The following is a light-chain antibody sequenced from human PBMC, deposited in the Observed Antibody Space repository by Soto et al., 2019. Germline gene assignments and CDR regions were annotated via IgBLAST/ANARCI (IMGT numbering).Light chain of an antibody. V-gene: IGKV1-17*01. Sequence: DIQMTQSPSSLSASVGDRVTITCRTSQGIRNDLGWYQQKPGKAPKRLIYAASSLRSGVPSRFSGSGSGTEFTLTISSLQPEDFTVYSCLQYHNLWAFGQGTKVDIK. J-gene: IGKJ1*01. CDR2: AAS. CDR3: LQYHNLWA. CDR1: QGIRND.